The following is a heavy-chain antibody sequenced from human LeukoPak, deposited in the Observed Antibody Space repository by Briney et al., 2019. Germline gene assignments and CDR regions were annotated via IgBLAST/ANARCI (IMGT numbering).Heavy chain of an antibody. D-gene: IGHD3-9*01. V-gene: IGHV3-23*01. CDR3: AKGGRPDWSPHY. CDR1: GFTLSIYA. Sequence: EGSLRLSCAASGFTLSIYAMSWVRQAPGKGLEWVSAISGSGGSTYYADSVKGRFTISRDNSKNTLYLQMNSLRAEDTAVYYCAKGGRPDWSPHYWGQGTLVTVSS. J-gene: IGHJ4*02. CDR2: ISGSGGST.